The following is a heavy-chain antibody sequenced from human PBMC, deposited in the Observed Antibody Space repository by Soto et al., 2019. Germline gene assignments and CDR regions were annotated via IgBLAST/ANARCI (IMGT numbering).Heavy chain of an antibody. D-gene: IGHD3-16*01. CDR3: ARGVIGHENYDTVGYFLDH. CDR1: GYTFTKFY. V-gene: IGHV1-46*01. J-gene: IGHJ4*02. Sequence: QVQLIQFGAEVKKPGASVKVSCRASGYTFTKFYIHWVRQAPGQGLESMGMIDPSGGVTRDARRFQGRITMTSDTSTSSVYMELRGLTSEDTAVYYCARGVIGHENYDTVGYFLDHWGPGTLVTVSS. CDR2: IDPSGGVT.